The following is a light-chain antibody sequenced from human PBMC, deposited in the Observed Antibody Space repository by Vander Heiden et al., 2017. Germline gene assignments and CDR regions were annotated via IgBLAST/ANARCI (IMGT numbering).Light chain of an antibody. CDR3: QQRSNWPPYT. Sequence: DILLTQSPATLSSSPGERATPTCRASQSVSSYLGWYQQKPGQAPSLLIYDASNRATGIPARFSGSGSGTDFTLKISSLEPEDFAVYYCQQRSNWPPYTFGQGTKLEIK. CDR2: DAS. V-gene: IGKV3-11*01. CDR1: QSVSSY. J-gene: IGKJ2*01.